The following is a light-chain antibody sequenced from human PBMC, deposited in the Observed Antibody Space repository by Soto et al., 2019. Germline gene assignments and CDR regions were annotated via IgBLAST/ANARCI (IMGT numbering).Light chain of an antibody. Sequence: IRLTQSPATLSLSQGERATLSCRASQSVSRGYLAWYQQKPGQAPRLLLDGASSRATGIPARFSASGSGTVFTLTISRLEPEDFAVYYCQQRSNWPPLAFGGGTKVDIK. CDR1: QSVSRGY. CDR2: GAS. J-gene: IGKJ4*01. CDR3: QQRSNWPPLA. V-gene: IGKV3D-20*02.